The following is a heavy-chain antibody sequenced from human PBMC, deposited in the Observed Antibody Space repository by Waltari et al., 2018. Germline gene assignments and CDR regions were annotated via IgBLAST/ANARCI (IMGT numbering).Heavy chain of an antibody. D-gene: IGHD3-3*01. V-gene: IGHV4-38-2*01. CDR1: GYSISSGYY. CDR2: IYHSGST. CDR3: ASRITIFGVVIMRPFDY. J-gene: IGHJ4*02. Sequence: QVQLQESGPGLVKPSETLSLTCAVSGYSISSGYYWGWIRQPPGKGLEWIGSIYHSGSTYYNPSLKSRVTISVDTSKNQFSLKLSSVTAADTAVYYCASRITIFGVVIMRPFDYWGQGTLVTVSS.